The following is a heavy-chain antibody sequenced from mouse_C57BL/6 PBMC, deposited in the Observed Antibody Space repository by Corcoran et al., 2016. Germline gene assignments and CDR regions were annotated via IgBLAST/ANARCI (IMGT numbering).Heavy chain of an antibody. CDR2: IYPGSGNT. CDR1: GYTFSDYY. V-gene: IGHV1-76*01. Sequence: HVQLNQSGAELVRPGASVKLSCKASGYTFSDYYINWVKQRPGQGLEWIARIYPGSGNTYYNEKFKGKATLTAEKSSSTAYMQLSSLTSEDSAVYFCARQIYYGSTSWYFDVWGTGTTVTVSS. J-gene: IGHJ1*03. CDR3: ARQIYYGSTSWYFDV. D-gene: IGHD1-1*01.